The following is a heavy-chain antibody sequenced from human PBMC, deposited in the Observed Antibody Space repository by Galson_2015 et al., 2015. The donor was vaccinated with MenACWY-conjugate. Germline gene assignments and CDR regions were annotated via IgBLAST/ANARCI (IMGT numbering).Heavy chain of an antibody. CDR2: INYSGTT. D-gene: IGHD6-13*01. J-gene: IGHJ4*02. CDR1: GGSISSSTYF. Sequence: TLSLTCTVSGGSISSSTYFWAWVRQSPGKGLEWIGSINYSGTTHYTPSLKSRVTISVDTSENQLSLWLSSVTAADTAVYYCARPVGEGSGSWYGFVYWGQGALVTVSS. CDR3: ARPVGEGSGSWYGFVY. V-gene: IGHV4-39*01.